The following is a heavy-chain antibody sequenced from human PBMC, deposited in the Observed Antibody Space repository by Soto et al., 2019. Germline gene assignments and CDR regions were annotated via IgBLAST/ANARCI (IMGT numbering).Heavy chain of an antibody. D-gene: IGHD3-10*02. Sequence: PSETLSLTCTVSGGSISGYYWSWIRQPPGKGLEWIGYIYYSGNTNNNPSLKSRVTISVDTSKNQFSLKLSSVTAADTAVYYCARTLFGWGIWFDPWGQGTLVTVSS. V-gene: IGHV4-59*08. CDR1: GGSISGYY. J-gene: IGHJ5*02. CDR3: ARTLFGWGIWFDP. CDR2: IYYSGNT.